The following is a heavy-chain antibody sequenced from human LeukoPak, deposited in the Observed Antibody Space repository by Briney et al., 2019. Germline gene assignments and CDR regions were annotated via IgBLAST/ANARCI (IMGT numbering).Heavy chain of an antibody. CDR3: ARGPNYYDSSGYYSEY. Sequence: GGSLRLSCAASGFTFSSYSMNWVRQAPGKGLEWVSSISSSSGYIFYADSVKCRFTISRDNAKDSLYLQMTSLRADETAVYYCARGPNYYDSSGYYSEYWGQGTLVTVSS. CDR2: ISSSSGYI. V-gene: IGHV3-21*01. J-gene: IGHJ1*01. CDR1: GFTFSSYS. D-gene: IGHD3-22*01.